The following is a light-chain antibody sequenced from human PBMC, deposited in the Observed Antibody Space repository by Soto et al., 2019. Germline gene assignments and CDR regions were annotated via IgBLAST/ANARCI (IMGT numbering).Light chain of an antibody. Sequence: EIVLTQSPATLSSYTGETATLSCRASQYVGTRLAWYQHKPGQAPRLLIYGASTRATGIPARFSGSGSGTEFILTISSLQSEDFAVYYCQQYNNWPPITCGQGTRLEIK. CDR3: QQYNNWPPIT. CDR1: QYVGTR. V-gene: IGKV3-15*01. CDR2: GAS. J-gene: IGKJ5*01.